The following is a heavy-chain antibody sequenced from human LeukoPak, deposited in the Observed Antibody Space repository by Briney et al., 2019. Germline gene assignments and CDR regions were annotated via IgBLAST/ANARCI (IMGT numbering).Heavy chain of an antibody. J-gene: IGHJ4*02. V-gene: IGHV3-30*18. Sequence: PGRSLRLSCAASGFTFSSYGMHWVRQAPGKGPEWVAVISDDGSNKYYADSVKGRFTTPRDNYKNTLYLQMTSLRAEDKAVYYCTKARLRAGDPIDYWGQGTLVTVSS. D-gene: IGHD2-21*02. CDR1: GFTFSSYG. CDR3: TKARLRAGDPIDY. CDR2: ISDDGSNK.